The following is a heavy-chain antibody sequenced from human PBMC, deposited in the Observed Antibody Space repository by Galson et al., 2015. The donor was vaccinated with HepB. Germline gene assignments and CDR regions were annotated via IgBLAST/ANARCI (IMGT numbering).Heavy chain of an antibody. V-gene: IGHV3-23*01. Sequence: SLRLSCAASGFTFSSYAMSWVRQAPGKGLEWVSGISDTGGGTYYADSVKGRFTISRDNSKNTLYLQIISLRVEDTAVYYCAKGLIWFDYWGQGTLVTVSS. CDR1: GFTFSSYA. CDR3: AKGLIWFDY. CDR2: ISDTGGGT. D-gene: IGHD2-8*01. J-gene: IGHJ4*02.